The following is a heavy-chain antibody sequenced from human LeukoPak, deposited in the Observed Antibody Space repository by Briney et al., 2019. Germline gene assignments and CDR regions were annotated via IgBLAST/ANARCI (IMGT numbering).Heavy chain of an antibody. D-gene: IGHD3-16*02. CDR1: GFTFSSYA. Sequence: GGSLRLSCAASGFTFSSYAMSWVRQAPGKGLEWVGRIKSKTDGGTTDYAAPVKGRFTISRDDSKNTLYLQMNSLKTEDTAVYYCTTDIDYVWGSYRLDYWGQGTLVTVSS. CDR2: IKSKTDGGTT. V-gene: IGHV3-15*01. CDR3: TTDIDYVWGSYRLDY. J-gene: IGHJ4*02.